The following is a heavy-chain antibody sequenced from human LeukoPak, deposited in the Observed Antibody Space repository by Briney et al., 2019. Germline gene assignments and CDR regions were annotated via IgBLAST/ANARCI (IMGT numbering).Heavy chain of an antibody. V-gene: IGHV4-4*02. Sequence: KASETLSLTCTVSGGSINTKNWWSWVRQPPGKGLECIGEVFHNGNTNYNPSLKSRITVSVDKSKNQFSLKLSSVTAADTAVYYCTRDATYYLRYGYFDYWGQGTLVTVSS. D-gene: IGHD2/OR15-2a*01. CDR3: TRDATYYLRYGYFDY. CDR2: VFHNGNT. CDR1: GGSINTKNW. J-gene: IGHJ4*02.